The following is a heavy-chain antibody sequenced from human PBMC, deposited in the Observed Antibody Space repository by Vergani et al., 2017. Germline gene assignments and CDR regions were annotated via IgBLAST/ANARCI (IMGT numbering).Heavy chain of an antibody. J-gene: IGHJ3*02. CDR2: IYYSGST. CDR1: GGSISSYY. CDR3: ARCGGDCPFDAFDI. Sequence: QVQLQESGPGLVKPSETLSLTCTVSGGSISSYYWSWIRQPPGKGLEWIGYIYYSGSTNYNPSLKSRVTISVDTSKNQFSLKLSSVTAADTAVSYCARCGGDCPFDAFDIWGQGTMVTVSS. V-gene: IGHV4-59*08. D-gene: IGHD2-21*02.